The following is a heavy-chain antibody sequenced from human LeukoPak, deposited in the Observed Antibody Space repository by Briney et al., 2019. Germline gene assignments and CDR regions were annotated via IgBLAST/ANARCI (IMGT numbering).Heavy chain of an antibody. D-gene: IGHD1-26*01. CDR3: AREGESGGYPDY. Sequence: GASVKVSCKASGYTFTGYYMHWVRQAPGQGLEWMGWISAYNGNTNYAQKLQGRVAMTTDTSTSTAYMELRSLRSEDTALYYCAREGESGGYPDYWGQGTLVTVSS. CDR1: GYTFTGYY. J-gene: IGHJ4*02. V-gene: IGHV1-18*04. CDR2: ISAYNGNT.